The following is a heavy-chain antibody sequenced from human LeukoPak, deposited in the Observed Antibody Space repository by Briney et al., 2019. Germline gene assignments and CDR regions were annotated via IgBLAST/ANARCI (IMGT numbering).Heavy chain of an antibody. CDR1: GFTFSSYW. D-gene: IGHD3-10*02. Sequence: PGGSLRLSCAASGFTFSSYWMSWVRQAPGKGLEWVANIKQDGSEKYYVDSVKGRFTMSRDNSKNTLYLQMKSLRAEDTAVYYCAGGVLFGELSDHGPDYWGQGTLVTVSS. V-gene: IGHV3-7*04. CDR2: IKQDGSEK. J-gene: IGHJ4*02. CDR3: AGGVLFGELSDHGPDY.